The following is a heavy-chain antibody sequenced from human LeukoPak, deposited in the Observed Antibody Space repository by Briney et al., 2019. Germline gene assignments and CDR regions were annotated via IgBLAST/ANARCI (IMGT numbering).Heavy chain of an antibody. D-gene: IGHD6-13*01. Sequence: SETLSLTCAVYGGSISSYYWSWIRQPPGKGLEWIGYIYYSGSTNYNPSPKSRVTISVDTSKNQFSLKLSSVTAADTAVYYCARDLRDGSSWSFDYWGQGTLVTVSS. CDR3: ARDLRDGSSWSFDY. J-gene: IGHJ4*02. CDR1: GGSISSYY. CDR2: IYYSGST. V-gene: IGHV4-59*01.